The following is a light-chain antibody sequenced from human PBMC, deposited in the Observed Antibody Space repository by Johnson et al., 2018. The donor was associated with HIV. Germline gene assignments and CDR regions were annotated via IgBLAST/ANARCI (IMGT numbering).Light chain of an antibody. CDR1: SSKIGYNT. J-gene: IGLJ1*01. CDR2: SNN. CDR3: AAWDDSLNGPYV. Sequence: QAVLTQPPSASGTPGQRVTISCSGSSSKIGYNTVNWYQHLPGTAPKLLIYSNNQRPSGVPDRFSGSKSGTSASLAITGLRSEAEADYYCAAWDDSLNGPYVFGSGTKVTVL. V-gene: IGLV1-44*01.